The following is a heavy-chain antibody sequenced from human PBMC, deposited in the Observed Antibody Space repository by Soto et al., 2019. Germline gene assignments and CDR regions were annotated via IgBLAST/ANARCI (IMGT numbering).Heavy chain of an antibody. D-gene: IGHD7-27*01. Sequence: QVQLQESGPGLVKPSQTLSLTCTVSGGSISGGGYYWTWIRQHPGKGLEWIGYISYSGNSYYNPSLKSRVTIPVGTSKNQFSLKLNSVTAADTAVYYCARQTLGSRYFDLWGRGTLVTASS. CDR1: GGSISGGGYY. J-gene: IGHJ2*01. V-gene: IGHV4-31*03. CDR2: ISYSGNS. CDR3: ARQTLGSRYFDL.